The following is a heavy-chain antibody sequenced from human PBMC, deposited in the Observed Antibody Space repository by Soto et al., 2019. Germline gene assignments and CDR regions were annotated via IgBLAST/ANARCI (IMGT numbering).Heavy chain of an antibody. Sequence: SETLSLTCTVSGGSIRSGDNYWSWIRQTPGKGLEWIGYIYYRGSTYYNQSLKSRVTISAGTVYMQLSSLTSEDTAVYYCARDDSGFSGSHYIDYFNYWGQGALVTVSS. V-gene: IGHV4-30-4*02. CDR1: GGSIRSGDNY. CDR2: IYYRGST. CDR3: ARDDSGFSGSHYIDYFNY. D-gene: IGHD1-26*01. J-gene: IGHJ4*02.